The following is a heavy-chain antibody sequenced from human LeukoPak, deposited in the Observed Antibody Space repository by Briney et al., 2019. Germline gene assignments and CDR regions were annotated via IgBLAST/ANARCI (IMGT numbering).Heavy chain of an antibody. V-gene: IGHV3-30*18. J-gene: IGHJ4*02. Sequence: GGSLRLSCAASGLTFSSYGMHWVRQSPGKGLEWVAVISYDGSNKYYADSVKGRFTISRDNSKNTLYLQMNSLRAEDTAVYYCAKDRIFLYYYGSGSYYPDYWGQGTLVTVSS. D-gene: IGHD3-10*01. CDR2: ISYDGSNK. CDR1: GLTFSSYG. CDR3: AKDRIFLYYYGSGSYYPDY.